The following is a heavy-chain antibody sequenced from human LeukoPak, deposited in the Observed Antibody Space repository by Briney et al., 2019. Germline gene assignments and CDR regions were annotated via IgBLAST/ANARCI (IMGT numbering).Heavy chain of an antibody. J-gene: IGHJ6*04. D-gene: IGHD3-10*02. V-gene: IGHV3-48*03. CDR3: AELGITMIGGV. CDR2: ISSSGSTI. Sequence: GGSLRLSCAASGFTFSSYAMNWVRQAPGRGLEWVSYISSSGSTIYYADSVKGRFTISRDNAKNSLYLQMNSLRAEDTAVYYCAELGITMIGGVWGKGTTVTISS. CDR1: GFTFSSYA.